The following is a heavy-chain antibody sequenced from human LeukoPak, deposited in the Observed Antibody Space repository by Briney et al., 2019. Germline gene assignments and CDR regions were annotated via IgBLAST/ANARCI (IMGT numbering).Heavy chain of an antibody. CDR2: ISSSSSTI. D-gene: IGHD3-10*01. V-gene: IGHV3-48*01. Sequence: GGSLRLSCAASGFTFSSYSMNWVRQAPGKGLEWVSYISSSSSTIYYADSVKGRFTISRDNAKNSLYLQMNSLRAEDTAVYYCASERGLPPYYSSGRDVGGKGPTVPVSS. CDR3: ASERGLPPYYSSGRDV. J-gene: IGHJ6*04. CDR1: GFTFSSYS.